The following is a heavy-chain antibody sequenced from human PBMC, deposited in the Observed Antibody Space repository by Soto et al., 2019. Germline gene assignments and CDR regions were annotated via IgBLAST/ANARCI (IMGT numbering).Heavy chain of an antibody. Sequence: ASVKVSCKASGCTFTNYGFPWVRQAPGQGLEWMGWISAYNGNTNYGQNFQGRVTMTTDTATSTAHMELRSLRYDDTAIYYCARGSRFDWFDPWGQGTLVTVSS. J-gene: IGHJ5*02. V-gene: IGHV1-18*04. CDR1: GCTFTNYG. CDR3: ARGSRFDWFDP. CDR2: ISAYNGNT. D-gene: IGHD3-3*01.